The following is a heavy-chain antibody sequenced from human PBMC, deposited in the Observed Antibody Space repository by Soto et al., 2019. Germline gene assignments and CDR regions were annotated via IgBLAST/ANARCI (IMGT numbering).Heavy chain of an antibody. J-gene: IGHJ5*02. V-gene: IGHV4-30-2*01. D-gene: IGHD2-15*01. CDR3: ARTLDLGGSAGTNWFDP. CDR2: LYHRGTS. Sequence: SETLSLTCTVSGGSISSGAYSWSWIRLPPGKRLEWIGYLYHRGTSHYNPSLKSRVTMSVDRSRNKFSLNLRSVTAADTAVYYCARTLDLGGSAGTNWFDPWGQGTLVTVSS. CDR1: GGSISSGAYS.